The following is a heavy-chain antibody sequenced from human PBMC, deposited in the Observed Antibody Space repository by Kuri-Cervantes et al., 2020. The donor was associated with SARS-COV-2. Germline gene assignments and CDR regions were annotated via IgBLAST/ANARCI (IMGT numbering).Heavy chain of an antibody. V-gene: IGHV2-26*01. Sequence: SGPTLVKPTETLTLTRTVSGFSLSNARMGVSWIRQPPGKALEWLAHIFSNDEKSYSTSLKSRLTISKDTSKSQVVLTMTNMDPVDTATYYCAHRGLRYFDWLLPFDYWGQGTLVTASS. CDR1: GFSLSNARMG. CDR2: IFSNDEK. J-gene: IGHJ4*02. CDR3: AHRGLRYFDWLLPFDY. D-gene: IGHD3-9*01.